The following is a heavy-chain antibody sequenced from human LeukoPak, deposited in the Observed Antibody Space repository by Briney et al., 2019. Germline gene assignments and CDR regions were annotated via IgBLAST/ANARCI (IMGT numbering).Heavy chain of an antibody. J-gene: IGHJ4*02. CDR3: ARVQTKYSSSWYFLGY. CDR1: GYTFTGYY. V-gene: IGHV1-2*02. D-gene: IGHD6-13*01. CDR2: INPNSGGT. Sequence: ASVKGSCKASGYTFTGYYMHWVRQAPGQGLEWMGWINPNSGGTNYAQKFQGRVTMTRDTSISTAYMELSRLRSDDTAVYYCARVQTKYSSSWYFLGYWGQGTLVTVSS.